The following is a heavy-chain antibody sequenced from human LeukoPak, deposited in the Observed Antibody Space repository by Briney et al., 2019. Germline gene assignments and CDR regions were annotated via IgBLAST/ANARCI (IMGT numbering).Heavy chain of an antibody. CDR2: IGTDGDT. D-gene: IGHD4-17*01. CDR1: GFTFSSYA. J-gene: IGHJ3*02. Sequence: GGSLRLSCAASGFTFSSYAMSWVRQAPGKGLEWVSAIGTDGDTYYPGSVKGRFTISRENAKNSLYLQMNSLKAGDTAVYYCARDAYGDQGAFDIWGQGTMVTVSS. V-gene: IGHV3-13*01. CDR3: ARDAYGDQGAFDI.